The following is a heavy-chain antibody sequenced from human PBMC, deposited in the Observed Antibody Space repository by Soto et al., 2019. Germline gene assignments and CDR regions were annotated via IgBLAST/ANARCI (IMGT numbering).Heavy chain of an antibody. D-gene: IGHD2-15*01. CDR2: IDHSGST. J-gene: IGHJ6*02. V-gene: IGHV4-34*01. CDR3: ARGRGGWCSGGSCYRPLGYYGMDV. Sequence: PSETLSLTCSVYGWSFSGYYWSWIRQPPGKGLEWIGEIDHSGSTNYNPSLKSRVTISVDTSKNQFSLKLSSVTAADTAVYYCARGRGGWCSGGSCYRPLGYYGMDVWGQGTTVTVSS. CDR1: GWSFSGYY.